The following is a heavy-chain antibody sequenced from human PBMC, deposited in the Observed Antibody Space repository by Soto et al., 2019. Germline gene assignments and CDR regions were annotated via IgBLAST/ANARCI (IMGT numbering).Heavy chain of an antibody. CDR2: ISSSSSTI. D-gene: IGHD5-12*01. J-gene: IGHJ4*02. CDR1: GFTFSSYS. CDR3: ARDGGWLLDS. Sequence: EVQLVESGGGLVQPGGSLRLSCAVSGFTFSSYSMNWVRQAPGKGLEWVSYISSSSSTIYYADSVKGRFTISRDNAKNPLYLQMNSLGAEDTGVVCCARDGGWLLDSWGQGALVTVSS. V-gene: IGHV3-48*01.